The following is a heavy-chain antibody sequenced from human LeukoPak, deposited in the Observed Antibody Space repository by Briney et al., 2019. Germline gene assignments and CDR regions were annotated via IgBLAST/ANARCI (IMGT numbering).Heavy chain of an antibody. D-gene: IGHD2-15*01. CDR3: ARVPVGMKTYYFDY. J-gene: IGHJ4*02. Sequence: SETLSLTCTVSGASISTVAYYWSWIRQPPGKGLEWIGYIYHSGSSYYKPSLKSRVTISVDRSKNQFSLNLKSVTAADTAMYFCARVPVGMKTYYFDYWGQGTLVTVSS. CDR1: GASISTVAYY. CDR2: IYHSGSS. V-gene: IGHV4-30-2*01.